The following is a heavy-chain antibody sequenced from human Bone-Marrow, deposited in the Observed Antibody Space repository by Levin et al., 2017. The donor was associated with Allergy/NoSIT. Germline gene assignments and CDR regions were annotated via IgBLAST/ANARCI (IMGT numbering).Heavy chain of an antibody. D-gene: IGHD3-10*01. V-gene: IGHV4-30-2*01. J-gene: IGHJ4*02. CDR1: GGSISSGGYS. Sequence: LSLTCAVSGGSISSGGYSWSWIRQPPGKGLEWIGYIYHSGSTYYNPSLKSRVTISMDRSKNHFSLNLTSVTAADTAVYFCAKSLWFGAYFDYWGQGTLVTVSS. CDR2: IYHSGST. CDR3: AKSLWFGAYFDY.